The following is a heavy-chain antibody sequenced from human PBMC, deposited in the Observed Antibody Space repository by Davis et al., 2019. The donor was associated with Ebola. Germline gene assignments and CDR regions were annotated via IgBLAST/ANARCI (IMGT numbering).Heavy chain of an antibody. CDR3: AREGVVGAVAGTGYYYYYGMDV. D-gene: IGHD6-19*01. V-gene: IGHV3-64*04. CDR2: ISSNGGST. Sequence: GESLKISCSASGFTFSSYAMHWVRQAPGKGLEYVSAISSNGGSTYYADSVKGRFTISRDNSKNTLYLQMNSLRAEDTAVYYCAREGVVGAVAGTGYYYYYGMDVWGQGTTVTVSS. J-gene: IGHJ6*02. CDR1: GFTFSSYA.